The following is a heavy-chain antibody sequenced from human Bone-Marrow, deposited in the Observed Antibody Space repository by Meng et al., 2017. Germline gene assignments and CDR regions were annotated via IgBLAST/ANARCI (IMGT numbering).Heavy chain of an antibody. Sequence: ASVMVSCKAAGYTFTSYYMHWVRQAPAQGREGMGIINPSGGSATYAQKFQGRFTMTRDTSTTTVYMDLSNLRSEDTAVYYCAVADSAAAGSPAYFQHWGQGTLVTVSS. V-gene: IGHV1-46*01. CDR3: AVADSAAAGSPAYFQH. CDR1: GYTFTSYY. CDR2: INPSGGSA. J-gene: IGHJ1*01. D-gene: IGHD6-13*01.